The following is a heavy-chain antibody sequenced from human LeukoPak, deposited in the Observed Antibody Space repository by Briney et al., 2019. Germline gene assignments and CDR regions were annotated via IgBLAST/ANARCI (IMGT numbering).Heavy chain of an antibody. Sequence: ASVKVSCKASGYTFTGYYMHWVRQAPGQGLEWMGWISAYNGNTNYAQKLQGRVTMTTDTSTSTAYMELSSLRSEDTAVYYCARQRGGQYEDGFDIWGQGTMVTVSS. CDR1: GYTFTGYY. V-gene: IGHV1-18*04. J-gene: IGHJ3*02. D-gene: IGHD2-8*01. CDR2: ISAYNGNT. CDR3: ARQRGGQYEDGFDI.